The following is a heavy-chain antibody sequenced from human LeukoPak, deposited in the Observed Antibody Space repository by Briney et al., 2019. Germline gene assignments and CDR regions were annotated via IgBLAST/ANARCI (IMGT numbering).Heavy chain of an antibody. CDR2: ISSSSSYI. J-gene: IGHJ3*02. V-gene: IGHV3-21*01. D-gene: IGHD3-22*01. CDR3: ASFNYYDSSGYKRKDAFDI. Sequence: GGSLRLSCAASGFTFSSYSMNWVRQAPGKGLEWVSSISSSSSYIYYADSVKGRFTISRDNAKNSLYLQMNSLRAEDTAVYYCASFNYYDSSGYKRKDAFDIWGQGTMVTVSS. CDR1: GFTFSSYS.